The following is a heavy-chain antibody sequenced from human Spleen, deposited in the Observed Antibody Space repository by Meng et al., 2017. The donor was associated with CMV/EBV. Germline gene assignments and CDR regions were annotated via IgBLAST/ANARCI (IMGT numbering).Heavy chain of an antibody. CDR3: ASNYCSSTSCYRDNDAFDI. CDR1: TFTGYY. CDR2: IDPNSGGT. D-gene: IGHD2-2*01. V-gene: IGHV1-2*02. J-gene: IGHJ3*02. Sequence: TFTGYYMHWVRQAPGQGLEWMGWIDPNSGGTNYAQKFQGRVTMTRDTSISTAYMELSRLRSDDTAVYYCASNYCSSTSCYRDNDAFDIWGQGTMVTVSS.